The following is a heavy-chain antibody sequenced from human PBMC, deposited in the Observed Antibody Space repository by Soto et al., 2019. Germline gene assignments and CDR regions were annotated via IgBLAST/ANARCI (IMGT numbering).Heavy chain of an antibody. D-gene: IGHD2-8*01. J-gene: IGHJ3*02. V-gene: IGHV3-66*01. CDR1: GFTVSSNY. CDR2: IYSGGST. CDR3: ARDVVLRKPIDAFDI. Sequence: GGSLRLSCAASGFTVSSNYMSWVRQAPGKGLEWVSVIYSGGSTYYADSVKGRFTISRDNSKNTLYLQMNSLRAEDTAVYYCARDVVLRKPIDAFDIWGQGTMVTVSS.